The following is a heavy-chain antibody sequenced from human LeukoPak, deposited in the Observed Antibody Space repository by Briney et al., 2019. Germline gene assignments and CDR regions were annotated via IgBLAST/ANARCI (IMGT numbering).Heavy chain of an antibody. CDR2: MTGSGADI. V-gene: IGHV3-23*01. D-gene: IGHD3-22*01. Sequence: PGDSLRLSCASSGFTFSNYAMTWIRQAPGRGLEYVSGMTGSGADIQYADSVKGRFTISRDNSKDTLYLQMNSLRAEATAIYYCAKTSDGYYYDWGQGTLVTVSS. CDR1: GFTFSNYA. J-gene: IGHJ4*02. CDR3: AKTSDGYYYD.